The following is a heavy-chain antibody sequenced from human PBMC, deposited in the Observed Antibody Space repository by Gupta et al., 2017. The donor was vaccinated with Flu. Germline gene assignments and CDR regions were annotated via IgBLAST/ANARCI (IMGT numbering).Heavy chain of an antibody. CDR2: IYYSGDT. Sequence: QLQLQESGPGLVKPSETLSLTCTVSGGSISSSGYYWAWIRQPPGKGLEWIGSIYYSGDTYYKPSLKSRLTISVDTSKSRFSLKLSTVTAADTAIYYCARHGNIIINAVARGFDIWGQGTMVTVSS. J-gene: IGHJ3*02. CDR3: ARHGNIIINAVARGFDI. D-gene: IGHD2/OR15-2a*01. CDR1: GGSISSSGYY. V-gene: IGHV4-39*01.